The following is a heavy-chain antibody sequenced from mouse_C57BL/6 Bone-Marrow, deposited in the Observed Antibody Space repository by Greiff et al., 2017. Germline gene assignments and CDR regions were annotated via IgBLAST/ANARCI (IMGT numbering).Heavy chain of an antibody. V-gene: IGHV14-4*01. CDR1: GFNIKDDY. CDR3: IAGSKAMDY. J-gene: IGHJ4*01. CDR2: IDPENGDT. Sequence: EVQLQQSGAELVRPGASVTLSCTASGFNIKDDYMHWVKQRPEQGLEWIGWIDPENGDTESASKFQGQATITAYTSSNTAYLQLSSLTSEDTAVYYCIAGSKAMDYWGQGTSVTVSS. D-gene: IGHD1-1*01.